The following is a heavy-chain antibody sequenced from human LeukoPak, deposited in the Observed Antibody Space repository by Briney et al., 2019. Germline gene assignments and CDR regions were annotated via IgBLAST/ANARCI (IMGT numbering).Heavy chain of an antibody. V-gene: IGHV3-53*01. D-gene: IGHD3-16*02. CDR1: GFPASSNY. J-gene: IGHJ4*02. Sequence: PGGSLRLSCAASGFPASSNYIIWVRQAPGKSLAWGAVSYSGGSTYYADSVKGRFTISRDNSKNTVYLQKNSLTAEDTAVYYCASPAVWGELSLRYWGRGTLVSVSS. CDR3: ASPAVWGELSLRY. CDR2: SYSGGST.